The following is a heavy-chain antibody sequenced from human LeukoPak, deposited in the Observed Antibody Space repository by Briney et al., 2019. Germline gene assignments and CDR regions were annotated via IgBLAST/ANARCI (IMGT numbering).Heavy chain of an antibody. Sequence: SETLSLTCTVSGGSISSYYWSWIRQPPGKGLEWIGYIYYSGSTNHNPSLKSRVTISVDTSKNQFSLKLSSVTAADTAVYYCARGHYWTSALDIWGQGTMVTVSS. J-gene: IGHJ3*02. CDR2: IYYSGST. D-gene: IGHD1-1*01. CDR1: GGSISSYY. CDR3: ARGHYWTSALDI. V-gene: IGHV4-59*01.